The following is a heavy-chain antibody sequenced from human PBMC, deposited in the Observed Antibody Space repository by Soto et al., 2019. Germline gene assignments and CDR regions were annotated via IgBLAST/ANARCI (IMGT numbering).Heavy chain of an antibody. V-gene: IGHV5-51*01. J-gene: IGHJ5*02. D-gene: IGHD3-16*02. CDR1: GYSFTSYW. Sequence: PGESLKISCKGSGYSFTSYWIGWVRQMPGKGLEWMGIIYPGDSDTRYSPSFQGQVTISADKSISTAYLQWSSLKASDTAMYYCARDLRWHLGELSLSSWFDPWGQGTLVTVSS. CDR2: IYPGDSDT. CDR3: ARDLRWHLGELSLSSWFDP.